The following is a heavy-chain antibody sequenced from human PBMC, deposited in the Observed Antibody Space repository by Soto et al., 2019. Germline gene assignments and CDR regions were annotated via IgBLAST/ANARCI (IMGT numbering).Heavy chain of an antibody. V-gene: IGHV5-51*01. CDR1: GYSFTSYW. J-gene: IGHJ4*02. CDR2: IYPGDSDT. CDR3: ARQRYYDSSGYYPYYFDY. Sequence: RGESLKISCKGSGYSFTSYWIGWVRQMPGKGLEWMGIIYPGDSDTRYSPSFQGQVTISADKSISTAYLQWSSLKASDTAMYYCARQRYYDSSGYYPYYFDYWGQGTLVTVSS. D-gene: IGHD3-22*01.